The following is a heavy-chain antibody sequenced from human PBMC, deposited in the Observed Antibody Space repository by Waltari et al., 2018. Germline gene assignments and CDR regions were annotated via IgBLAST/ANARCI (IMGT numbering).Heavy chain of an antibody. V-gene: IGHV1-2*06. J-gene: IGHJ5*02. CDR3: ARNRVTMVRGVQNNWFDP. D-gene: IGHD3-10*01. CDR1: GYTFTGYY. Sequence: QVQLVQSGAEVKKPGASVKVSCKASGYTFTGYYMHWVRQAPGQGLEWMGRSNPNSGGTNYAQKFQGRVTMTRDTSISTAYMELSRLRSDDTAVYYCARNRVTMVRGVQNNWFDPWGQGTLVTVSS. CDR2: SNPNSGGT.